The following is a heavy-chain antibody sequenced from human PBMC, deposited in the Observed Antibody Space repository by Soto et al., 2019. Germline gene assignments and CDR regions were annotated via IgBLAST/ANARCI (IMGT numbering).Heavy chain of an antibody. CDR2: ISHSGGTQ. CDR1: GFTFSPYG. J-gene: IGHJ4*02. D-gene: IGHD6-19*01. V-gene: IGHV3-30*19. Sequence: GGSLRLSCAASGFTFSPYGMHWVHQAPGKGLEWVAVISHSGGTQFYADSVKGRFTISRDNSKNTLYLQMSSLKAEDTAVYYCARDWGSSGWYRGGDYWGQGTLVTVSS. CDR3: ARDWGSSGWYRGGDY.